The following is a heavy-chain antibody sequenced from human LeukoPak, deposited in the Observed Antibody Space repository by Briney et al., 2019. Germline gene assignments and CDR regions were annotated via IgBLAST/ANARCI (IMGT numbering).Heavy chain of an antibody. CDR2: IIPIFGTA. Sequence: SVKVSCKASGGTFSSYAISWVRQAPGQGREWMGGIIPIFGTANYAQKFQGRVTITADESTSTAYMELSSLRSEDTAVYYCARGPSYYYGSGSYYNIWFDPWGQGTLVTVSS. CDR1: GGTFSSYA. J-gene: IGHJ5*02. V-gene: IGHV1-69*01. D-gene: IGHD3-10*01. CDR3: ARGPSYYYGSGSYYNIWFDP.